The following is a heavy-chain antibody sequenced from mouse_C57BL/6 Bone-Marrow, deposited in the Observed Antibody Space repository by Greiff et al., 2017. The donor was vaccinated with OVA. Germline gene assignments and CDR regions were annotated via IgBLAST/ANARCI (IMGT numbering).Heavy chain of an antibody. CDR2: IDPSNSYT. D-gene: IGHD2-5*01. Sequence: VQLQQPGAELVMPGASVKLSCKASGYTFTSYWMHWVKQRPGQGLEWIGEIDPSNSYTNYNQKFKGKSTLTVDKSSSTAYMQLSSLTSEDSAVYYCSLYYSKGGWYFDVGGTGTTVTVSA. CDR1: GYTFTSYW. J-gene: IGHJ1*03. CDR3: SLYYSKGGWYFDV. V-gene: IGHV1-69*01.